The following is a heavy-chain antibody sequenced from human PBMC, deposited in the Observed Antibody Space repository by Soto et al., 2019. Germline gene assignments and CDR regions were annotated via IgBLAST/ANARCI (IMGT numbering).Heavy chain of an antibody. V-gene: IGHV4-34*01. CDR2: INHSGST. D-gene: IGHD3-16*02. CDR1: GGSFSGYY. CDR3: ASVYDYIWGSYRYTPTYRYGAFDI. Sequence: PSETLSLTCAVYGGSFSGYYWSWIRQPPGKGLEWIGEINHSGSTNYNPSLKSRVTISVDTSKNQFSLKLSSVTAADTAVYYCASVYDYIWGSYRYTPTYRYGAFDIWGQGTMVTVSS. J-gene: IGHJ3*02.